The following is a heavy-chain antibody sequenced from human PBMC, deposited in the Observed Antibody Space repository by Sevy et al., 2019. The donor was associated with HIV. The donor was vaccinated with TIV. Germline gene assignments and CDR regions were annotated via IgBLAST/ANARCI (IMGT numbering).Heavy chain of an antibody. CDR2: ISGSGGST. CDR3: AKGAYYDFWSGYYFPIDAFDI. CDR1: GFTFSSYA. J-gene: IGHJ3*02. Sequence: GGSLRLSCAASGFTFSSYAMSWVRQAPGKGVEWVSAISGSGGSTYYADSVKGRFTISRDNSKNTLYLQMNSLRAEDTAVYYCAKGAYYDFWSGYYFPIDAFDIWGQGTMVTVSS. V-gene: IGHV3-23*01. D-gene: IGHD3-3*01.